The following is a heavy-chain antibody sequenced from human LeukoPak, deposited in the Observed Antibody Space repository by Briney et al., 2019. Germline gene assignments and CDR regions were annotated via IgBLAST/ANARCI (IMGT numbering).Heavy chain of an antibody. CDR2: IWYDGSNK. J-gene: IGHJ4*02. CDR3: ARGVGGYSYGTDY. Sequence: GRSLRLCCAASGFTFSSYGMHWVRQAPGKGLEWVAVIWYDGSNKYYADSVKGRFTISRDNSKNTLYLQMNSLRAEDTAVYYCARGVGGYSYGTDYWGQGTLVTVSS. D-gene: IGHD5-18*01. CDR1: GFTFSSYG. V-gene: IGHV3-33*01.